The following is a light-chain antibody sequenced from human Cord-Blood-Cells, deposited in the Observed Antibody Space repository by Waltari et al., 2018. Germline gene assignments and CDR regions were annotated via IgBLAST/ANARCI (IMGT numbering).Light chain of an antibody. Sequence: QSALTQPASVSGSPGQSITISCTGTSSDVGGYNYVSWYQQHPGKAPKLMIYDVSNRPSWVSNRFSGSQSGNTASLTISGLQAEDEADYYCSSYTSSSLYVFGTGTKVTVL. J-gene: IGLJ1*01. V-gene: IGLV2-14*03. CDR3: SSYTSSSLYV. CDR1: SSDVGGYNY. CDR2: DVS.